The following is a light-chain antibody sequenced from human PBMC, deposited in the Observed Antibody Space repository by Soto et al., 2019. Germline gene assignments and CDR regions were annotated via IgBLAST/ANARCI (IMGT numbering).Light chain of an antibody. Sequence: DIQMTQSPSTLSASVGDRVTITCRARQRISNWLAWYQQKPGKAPKLVIYRASTLESGVPSTFSGSGSGTEFTLTISSLQPDDFATYFCQQYNSYSGTFGPGTKVDIK. CDR3: QQYNSYSGT. CDR2: RAS. J-gene: IGKJ3*01. V-gene: IGKV1-5*03. CDR1: QRISNW.